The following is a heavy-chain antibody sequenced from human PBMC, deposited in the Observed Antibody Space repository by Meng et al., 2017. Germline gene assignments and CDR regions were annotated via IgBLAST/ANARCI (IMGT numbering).Heavy chain of an antibody. V-gene: IGHV1-2*02. CDR2: INPNSGGT. D-gene: IGHD3-10*01. J-gene: IGHJ4*02. CDR3: ARDEWSSGSYYNLDY. Sequence: SVKVPCKASGYTFTGYYMHWVRQAPGQGLEWMGWINPNSGGTNYAQKFQGRVTMTRDTSISTAYMELSRLRSDDTAVYYCARDEWSSGSYYNLDYWGQGTLVTVSS. CDR1: GYTFTGYY.